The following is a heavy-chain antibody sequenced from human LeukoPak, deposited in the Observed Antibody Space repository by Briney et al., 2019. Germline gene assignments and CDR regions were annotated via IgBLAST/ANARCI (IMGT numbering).Heavy chain of an antibody. D-gene: IGHD4-17*01. CDR2: ISAGADST. CDR1: TFTFSSYA. Sequence: PGGPLRLSCAASTFTFSSYAMSGVRQAPGKGREWVSAISAGADSTYYADSVQGRFTISRDNSKNTLFLQMSGLRAEDTAVYFCARGAYGDYDSWGQGTLVTVSS. CDR3: ARGAYGDYDS. J-gene: IGHJ5*01. V-gene: IGHV3-23*01.